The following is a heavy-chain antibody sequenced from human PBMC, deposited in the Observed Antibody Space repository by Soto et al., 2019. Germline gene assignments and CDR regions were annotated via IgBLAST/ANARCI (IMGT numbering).Heavy chain of an antibody. J-gene: IGHJ4*02. CDR1: GGTFSSYA. Sequence: QVQLVQSGAEVKKPGSSVKVSCKASGGTFSSYAISWVRQAPGQGLEWMGGIIPIFGTANYAQKFQGRVTITADESTSTAYMERSSLRSEDTAVYYCARAQWLVRTSWYYFDYWGQGTLVTVSS. CDR2: IIPIFGTA. V-gene: IGHV1-69*12. CDR3: ARAQWLVRTSWYYFDY. D-gene: IGHD6-19*01.